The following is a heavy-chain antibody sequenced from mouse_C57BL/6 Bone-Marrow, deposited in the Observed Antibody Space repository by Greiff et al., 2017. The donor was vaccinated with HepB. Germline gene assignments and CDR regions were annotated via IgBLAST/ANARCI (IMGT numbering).Heavy chain of an antibody. J-gene: IGHJ3*01. CDR2: ISSGSSTI. Sequence: EVMLVESGGGLVKPGGSLKLSCAASGFTFSDYGMHWVRQAPEKGLEWVAYISSGSSTIYYADTVKGRFTISRDNAKNTLFLQMTSLRSEDTAMYYCAQGLYYDYDKKFAYWGQGTLVTVSA. CDR1: GFTFSDYG. CDR3: AQGLYYDYDKKFAY. D-gene: IGHD2-4*01. V-gene: IGHV5-17*01.